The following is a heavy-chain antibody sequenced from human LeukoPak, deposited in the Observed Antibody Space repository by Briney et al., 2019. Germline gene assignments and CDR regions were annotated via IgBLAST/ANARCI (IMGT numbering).Heavy chain of an antibody. V-gene: IGHV3-23*01. CDR2: IFGNGVKT. D-gene: IGHD3-16*01. CDR1: GFTFSGHS. Sequence: PGGSLRLSCAASGFTFSGHSMTWVRQTPGKGLEWVSVIFGNGVKTYYADSLKGRFTISRDNSKSTLYLQMNGLRADDTAVYYCARVGDWSNYFGMDAWGQGTTVSVSS. CDR3: ARVGDWSNYFGMDA. J-gene: IGHJ6*02.